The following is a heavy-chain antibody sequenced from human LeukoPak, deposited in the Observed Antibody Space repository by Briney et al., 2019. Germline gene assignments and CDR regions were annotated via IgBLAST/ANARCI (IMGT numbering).Heavy chain of an antibody. J-gene: IGHJ5*02. V-gene: IGHV4-59*08. D-gene: IGHD6-19*01. CDR1: RGSISSYY. Sequence: PSETLSLTCTVSRGSISSYYWSWIRQPPGKGLEWIGYIYYSGSTNYNPSLKSRVTISVDTSKNQFSLKLSSVTAADTAVYYCARHPLRIAVAGPPGNWFDPWGQGTLVTVSS. CDR3: ARHPLRIAVAGPPGNWFDP. CDR2: IYYSGST.